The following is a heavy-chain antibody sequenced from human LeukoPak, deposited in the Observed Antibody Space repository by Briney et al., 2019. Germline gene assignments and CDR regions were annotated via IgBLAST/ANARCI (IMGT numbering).Heavy chain of an antibody. J-gene: IGHJ6*02. Sequence: GRSLRLSCAASGFTFSSYGMHWVRQAPGKGLEWVAVISYDGSNKYYADSVKGQFTISRDNSKNTLYLQMNSLRAEDTAVYYCAKWAHGMDVWGQGTTVTVSS. CDR2: ISYDGSNK. V-gene: IGHV3-30*18. CDR3: AKWAHGMDV. CDR1: GFTFSSYG.